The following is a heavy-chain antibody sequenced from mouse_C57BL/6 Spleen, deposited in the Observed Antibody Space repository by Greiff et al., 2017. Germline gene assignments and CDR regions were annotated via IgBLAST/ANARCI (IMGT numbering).Heavy chain of an antibody. D-gene: IGHD1-1*01. CDR1: GYTFTSYG. CDR2: IYPRSGNT. J-gene: IGHJ4*01. CDR3: ASGSMLMDY. Sequence: QVQLQQSGAELARPGASVKLSCKASGYTFTSYGISWVKQRTGQGLEWIGEIYPRSGNTYYNEKFKGKATLTADKSSSTAYMELRSLTSEDSAVYFCASGSMLMDYWGQGTSVTVSS. V-gene: IGHV1-81*01.